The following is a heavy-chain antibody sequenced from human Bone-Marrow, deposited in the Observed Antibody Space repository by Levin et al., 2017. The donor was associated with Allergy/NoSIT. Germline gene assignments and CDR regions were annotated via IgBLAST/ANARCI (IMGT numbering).Heavy chain of an antibody. D-gene: IGHD6-19*01. Sequence: GGSLRLSCKASGGTFSSYAISWVRQAPGQGLEWMGGIIPIFGTANYAQKFQGRVTITADESTSTAYMELSSLRSEDTAVYYCARATAVAGRDENGMAVWGQGTTVTVSS. CDR2: IIPIFGTA. V-gene: IGHV1-69*01. CDR3: ARATAVAGRDENGMAV. CDR1: GGTFSSYA. J-gene: IGHJ6*02.